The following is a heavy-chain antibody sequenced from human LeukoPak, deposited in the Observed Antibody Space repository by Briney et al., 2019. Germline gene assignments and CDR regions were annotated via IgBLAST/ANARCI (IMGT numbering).Heavy chain of an antibody. CDR2: ISSSSSYI. Sequence: GGSLRLSCAASGFTFSSYSMNWVRQAPGKGLEWVSSISSSSSYIYYADSVKGRFTISRDNAKNSLYLQMNSLRAEDTAVYYCARDQGAPIAVAATFDYWGQGTLVTVSS. CDR1: GFTFSSYS. CDR3: ARDQGAPIAVAATFDY. J-gene: IGHJ4*02. V-gene: IGHV3-21*04. D-gene: IGHD6-19*01.